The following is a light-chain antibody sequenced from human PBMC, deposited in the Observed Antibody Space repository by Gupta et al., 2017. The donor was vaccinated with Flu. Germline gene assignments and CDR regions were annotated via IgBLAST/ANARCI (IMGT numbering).Light chain of an antibody. CDR2: ADS. Sequence: YVLTQSPSVAVAPGQTARLTCGGENIGIKSVHWFQQQPGQAPVLAVHADSDRPSGIPERFFGSNSGNTATLTITRVVAGDEADYYCQVWDSTTDHPEFGGGSKLTVL. V-gene: IGLV3-21*02. CDR3: QVWDSTTDHPE. J-gene: IGLJ2*01. CDR1: NIGIKS.